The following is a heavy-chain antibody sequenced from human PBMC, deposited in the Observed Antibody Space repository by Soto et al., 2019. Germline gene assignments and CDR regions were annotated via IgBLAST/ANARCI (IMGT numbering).Heavy chain of an antibody. V-gene: IGHV3-33*01. Sequence: GGSLRLSCAASGFTFSSYGMHWVRQAPGKGLEWVAVIWYDGSNKYYADSVKGRFTISRDNSKNTLYLQMNSLRAEDTAVYYCARDSFSYCRGERSSFQHWCPGLLVTVST. CDR1: GFTFSSYG. J-gene: IGHJ1*01. CDR3: ARDSFSYCRGERSSFQH. CDR2: IWYDGSNK. D-gene: IGHD2-21*01.